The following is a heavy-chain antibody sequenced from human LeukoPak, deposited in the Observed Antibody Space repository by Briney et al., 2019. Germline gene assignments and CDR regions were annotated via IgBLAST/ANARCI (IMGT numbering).Heavy chain of an antibody. J-gene: IGHJ3*02. CDR1: GYTFTSYG. V-gene: IGHV1-18*01. CDR2: ISAYNGNT. CDR3: ARARYCSSTSCYPFDI. Sequence: ASVKVSCKASGYTFTSYGISWVRQAPGQGLEWMGWISAYNGNTNYAQKLQGRVTMTTDTSTSTAYMELRSLRSDDTAVYYCARARYCSSTSCYPFDIWGQGTMVTVSS. D-gene: IGHD2-2*01.